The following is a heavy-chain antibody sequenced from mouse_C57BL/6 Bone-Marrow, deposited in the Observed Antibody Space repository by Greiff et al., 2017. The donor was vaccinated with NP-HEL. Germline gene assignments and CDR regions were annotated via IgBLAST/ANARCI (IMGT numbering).Heavy chain of an antibody. V-gene: IGHV1-80*01. Sequence: QVQLKQSGAELVKPGASVKISCKASGYAFSSYWMNWVKQRPGKGLEWIGQIYPGDGATNYNGKFKGKATLTADKSSSTSYMQLSSLTSEDIAVDFCARSGVYYGNPAWFAYWGQGTLVTVSA. CDR2: IYPGDGAT. CDR1: GYAFSSYW. D-gene: IGHD2-1*01. J-gene: IGHJ3*01. CDR3: ARSGVYYGNPAWFAY.